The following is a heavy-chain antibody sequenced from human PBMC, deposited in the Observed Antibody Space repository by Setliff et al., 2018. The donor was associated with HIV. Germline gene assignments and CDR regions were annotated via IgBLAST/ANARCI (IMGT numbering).Heavy chain of an antibody. CDR3: ARPNYYGSNLFDP. J-gene: IGHJ5*02. CDR1: GFTFSNYE. V-gene: IGHV3-48*03. CDR2: ISSSGTTI. Sequence: GGSLRLSCAASGFTFSNYEMNWVRQAPGKGLEWVSYISSSGTTIYYADSVKGRFTISRDNAKNSLYLQMNSLRAEDTAVYYCARPNYYGSNLFDPWGQGTLVTVSS. D-gene: IGHD3-10*01.